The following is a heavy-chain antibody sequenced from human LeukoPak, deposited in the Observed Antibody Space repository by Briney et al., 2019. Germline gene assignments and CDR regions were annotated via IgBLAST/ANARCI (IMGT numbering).Heavy chain of an antibody. V-gene: IGHV3-21*01. J-gene: IGHJ4*02. CDR2: ISSSSSYI. D-gene: IGHD3-22*01. Sequence: GGSLRLSCAASGFTFSSYSMNWVRQAPGKGLEWVPSISSSSSYIYYADSVKGRFTISRDNAKNSLYLQMNSLRAEDTAVYYCARDLYLYYDSSGYYYVGRYFDYWGQGTLVTVSS. CDR3: ARDLYLYYDSSGYYYVGRYFDY. CDR1: GFTFSSYS.